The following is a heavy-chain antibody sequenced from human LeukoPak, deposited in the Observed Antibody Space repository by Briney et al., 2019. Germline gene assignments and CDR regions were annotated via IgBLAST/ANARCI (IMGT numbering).Heavy chain of an antibody. Sequence: GASVKVSCKASGYTFTSYGISWVRQAPGQGLEWMGWISAYNGNTNYAQKLQGRVTMTTDTSTSTAYMELRSLRSDDTAVYYCARDKPFKGELPTDPHDYWGQGTLVTVSS. V-gene: IGHV1-18*01. J-gene: IGHJ4*02. CDR2: ISAYNGNT. CDR1: GYTFTSYG. D-gene: IGHD1-26*01. CDR3: ARDKPFKGELPTDPHDY.